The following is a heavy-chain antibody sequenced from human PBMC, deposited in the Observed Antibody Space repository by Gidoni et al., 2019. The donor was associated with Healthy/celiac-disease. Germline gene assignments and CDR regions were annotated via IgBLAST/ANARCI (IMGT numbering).Heavy chain of an antibody. CDR1: GFTFSDYY. D-gene: IGHD3-9*01. V-gene: IGHV3-11*05. J-gene: IGHJ4*02. CDR2: ISIRSSYT. CDR3: ARVPYDILTGVDY. Sequence: QVQLVESGGGLVKPGGSLRLSCAASGFTFSDYYMSWIRQAPGKGLEGVSFISIRSSYTNYADSVKGRFTISRDNAKDSLYLQMNSLRAEDTAVYYCARVPYDILTGVDYWGQGTLVTVSS.